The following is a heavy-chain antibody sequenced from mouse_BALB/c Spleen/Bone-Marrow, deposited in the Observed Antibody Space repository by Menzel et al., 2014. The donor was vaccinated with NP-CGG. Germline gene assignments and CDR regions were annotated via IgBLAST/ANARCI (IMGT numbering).Heavy chain of an antibody. CDR2: ISSGSSYT. D-gene: IGHD2-4*01. CDR1: GFTFSSYG. CDR3: ARRDYDYDGPWFAY. V-gene: IGHV5-6*01. J-gene: IGHJ3*01. Sequence: DVHLVESGGDLVKPGGSLKLSCAASGFTFSSYGVSWVRQTPDKRLEWVATISSGSSYTYYPDSVKGRFTISRDNAKNTLYLQMSSLKSEDTAMYYCARRDYDYDGPWFAYWGQGTLVTVSA.